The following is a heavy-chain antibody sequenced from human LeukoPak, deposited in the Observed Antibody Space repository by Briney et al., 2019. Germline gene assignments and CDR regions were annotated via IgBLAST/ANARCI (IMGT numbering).Heavy chain of an antibody. J-gene: IGHJ4*02. V-gene: IGHV3-23*01. CDR3: AKDHYDRSGYYYVHYFDY. CDR2: ISGSGGST. Sequence: GSLRLSCAASGFTFSSYAMSWVRQAPGKGLEWVSAISGSGGSTYYADSVKGRFTISRDNSKNTLYLQMNSLRAEDTAVYYCAKDHYDRSGYYYVHYFDYWGQGTLVTVSS. CDR1: GFTFSSYA. D-gene: IGHD3-22*01.